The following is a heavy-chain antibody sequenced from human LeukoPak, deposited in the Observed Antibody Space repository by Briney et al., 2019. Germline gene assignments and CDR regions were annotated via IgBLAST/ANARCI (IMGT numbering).Heavy chain of an antibody. CDR2: IYSGGDT. V-gene: IGHV3-66*01. Sequence: GGSLRLSCAASGLTVSNNFMLWVRQAPGKGREWVSLIYSGGDTHYADSVKGRFTISRDNSKNTLYLQMNNLRAEDTAVYYCARDPPAVAINTYGWGQGTLVTVSS. CDR1: GLTVSNNF. J-gene: IGHJ4*02. CDR3: ARDPPAVAINTYG. D-gene: IGHD5-24*01.